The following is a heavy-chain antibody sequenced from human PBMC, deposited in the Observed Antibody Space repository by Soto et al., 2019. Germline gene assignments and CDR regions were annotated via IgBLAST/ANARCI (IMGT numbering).Heavy chain of an antibody. CDR3: ARSTYYDFWSGYYDYYYYGMDV. CDR2: INPNSGGT. J-gene: IGHJ6*02. V-gene: IGHV1-2*02. Sequence: ASVKVSCKASGYTFTGYYMHWVRQAPGQGLEWMGWINPNSGGTNYAQKFQGRVTMTRDTSISTAYMELSRLRSDDTAVYYCARSTYYDFWSGYYDYYYYGMDVWGQGTTVTVSS. CDR1: GYTFTGYY. D-gene: IGHD3-3*01.